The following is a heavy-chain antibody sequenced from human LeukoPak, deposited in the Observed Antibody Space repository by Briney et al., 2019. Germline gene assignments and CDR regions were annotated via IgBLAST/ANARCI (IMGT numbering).Heavy chain of an antibody. D-gene: IGHD3-22*01. CDR2: INPSGGST. CDR3: ARAGVWDYSDSSGYHNAAFDI. V-gene: IGHV1-46*01. Sequence: GASVKVSCKASGYTFTSYYMHWVRQAPGQGLEWMGIINPSGGSTSYAQKFQGRVTMTRDTSTSTAYMDLSRLRSEDTAVYYCARAGVWDYSDSSGYHNAAFDIWGQGTMVTVSS. J-gene: IGHJ3*02. CDR1: GYTFTSYY.